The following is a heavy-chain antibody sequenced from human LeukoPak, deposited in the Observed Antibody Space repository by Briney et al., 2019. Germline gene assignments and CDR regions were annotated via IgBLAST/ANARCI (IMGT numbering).Heavy chain of an antibody. V-gene: IGHV4-38-2*02. CDR3: ARDLSGGTHDY. J-gene: IGHJ4*02. CDR2: ISHSGST. CDR1: DYSISSGFY. Sequence: SETLSLTCAVSDYSISSGFYWGRIRQPPGKGVEWIGSISHSGSTYHNPSLKSRVTISVDTSNNQFSLNLWSVTAADTAVYYCARDLSGGTHDYWGQGTLVTVSS. D-gene: IGHD1-26*01.